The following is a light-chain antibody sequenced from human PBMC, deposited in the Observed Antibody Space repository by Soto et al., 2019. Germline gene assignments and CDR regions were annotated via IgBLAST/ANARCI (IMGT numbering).Light chain of an antibody. CDR2: GTS. V-gene: IGKV3-20*01. CDR3: QQYINSLPWT. CDR1: KRLGTKS. J-gene: IGKJ1*01. Sequence: EIVLTRCPDTLSLSPGELSTLFCRASKRLGTKSLSWYQQQAGQAPRLLIYGTSTSATGIPDRFSGSGSGTDFTLTISRLEHEDFVVYFCQQYINSLPWTFGRGTKVDIK.